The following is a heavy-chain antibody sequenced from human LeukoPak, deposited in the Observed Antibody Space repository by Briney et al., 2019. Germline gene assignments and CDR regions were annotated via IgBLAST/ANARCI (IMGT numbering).Heavy chain of an antibody. CDR2: IRSKTYGGTT. CDR1: GFTFGDYA. D-gene: IGHD2-15*01. CDR3: TRGYCSDGSCYSYYFDY. J-gene: IGHJ4*02. V-gene: IGHV3-49*03. Sequence: GGSLRLSCTASGFTFGDYAMSWFRQAPGKGLEWVGLIRSKTYGGTTEYAASVKGRFTISRDDFKSIAYLQMNSLKTEDTAVYYCTRGYCSDGSCYSYYFDYWGQGTPVTVSS.